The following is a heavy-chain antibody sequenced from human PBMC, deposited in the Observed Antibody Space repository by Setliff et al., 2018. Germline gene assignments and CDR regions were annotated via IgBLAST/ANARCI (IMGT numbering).Heavy chain of an antibody. CDR3: SRLVRYCSKTTCQTASGAEL. J-gene: IGHJ4*02. CDR2: INNYNFNT. CDR1: GYTFTNYG. V-gene: IGHV1-18*01. D-gene: IGHD2-8*01. Sequence: ASVKVSCKASGYTFTNYGITWVRQAPGQGLEWMGWINNYNFNTNYAPKLQGRVTMTTDASTSTAYMELRGLTSDDTAVYYCSRLVRYCSKTTCQTASGAELWGQGTLVTVSS.